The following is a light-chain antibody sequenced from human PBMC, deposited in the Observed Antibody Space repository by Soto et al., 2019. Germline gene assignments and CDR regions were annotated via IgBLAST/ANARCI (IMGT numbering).Light chain of an antibody. CDR3: SSYRSSTTPYV. CDR1: SSDICGYNY. J-gene: IGLJ1*01. V-gene: IGLV2-14*01. Sequence: QSVLTQPASVSGSPGQSITISCTGTSSDICGYNYVSWYQQHPGKAPKLMIYEVTNRPSGVSNRFSGSKSGNTASLTISGLQAEDEADYYCSSYRSSTTPYVFGTGTKVTV. CDR2: EVT.